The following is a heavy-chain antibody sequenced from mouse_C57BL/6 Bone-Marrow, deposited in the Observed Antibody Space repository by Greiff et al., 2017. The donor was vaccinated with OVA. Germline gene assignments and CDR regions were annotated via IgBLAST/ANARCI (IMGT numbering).Heavy chain of an antibody. CDR3: ARSGHYYSNYGGFAMDY. D-gene: IGHD2-5*01. Sequence: QVQLQQPGTELVKPGASVKLSCKASGYTFTSYWMHWVKQRPGQGLEWIGNINPSNGGTNYNEKFKSKATLTVDKSSSTAYMQLSSLTSEDSAVYYCARSGHYYSNYGGFAMDYWGQGTSVTVSS. V-gene: IGHV1-53*01. CDR1: GYTFTSYW. J-gene: IGHJ4*01. CDR2: INPSNGGT.